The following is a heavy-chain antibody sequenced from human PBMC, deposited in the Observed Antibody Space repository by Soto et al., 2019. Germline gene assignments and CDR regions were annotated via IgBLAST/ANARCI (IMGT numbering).Heavy chain of an antibody. CDR2: IMPVFPTP. V-gene: IGHV1-69*12. J-gene: IGHJ6*01. Sequence: QVQLVQSGAEVKKPGSSVKVSCKTSGGTFRTSAISWVRQAPGQGLEWMGGIMPVFPTPDYAQKFQGRVTITADESTGTAYMELSSLRSEDTAVYYCARDTDRPQLGGNYYYIMDVWGQGTTVTVSS. D-gene: IGHD3-3*02. CDR3: ARDTDRPQLGGNYYYIMDV. CDR1: GGTFRTSA.